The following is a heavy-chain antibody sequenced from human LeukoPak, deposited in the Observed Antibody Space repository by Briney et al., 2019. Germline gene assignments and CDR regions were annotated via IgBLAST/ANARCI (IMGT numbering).Heavy chain of an antibody. CDR1: GGSISSYY. Sequence: PSETLSLTCTVSGGSISSYYWSWIRQPPGKGLEWIGYIYYSGSTYYNPSLKSRVTISADTSKNQFSLKLSSVTAAGTAVYYCARDRQLRDAFDIWGQGTMVTVSS. D-gene: IGHD1-7*01. J-gene: IGHJ3*02. CDR3: ARDRQLRDAFDI. CDR2: IYYSGST. V-gene: IGHV4-59*12.